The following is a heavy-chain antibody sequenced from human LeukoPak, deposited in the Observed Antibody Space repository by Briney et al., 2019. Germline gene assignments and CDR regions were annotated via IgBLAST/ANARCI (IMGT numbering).Heavy chain of an antibody. D-gene: IGHD2-15*01. CDR3: ARVPSLGYCNGGSCYRFDY. Sequence: ASVKVSCKASGYTFTSYDINWVRQATGQGLEWMGWMNPNSGNTGYAQKFQGRVTMTRNTSISTAYMELSSLRSEDTAMYYCARVPSLGYCNGGSCYRFDYWGQGTLVTVSS. J-gene: IGHJ4*02. V-gene: IGHV1-8*02. CDR2: MNPNSGNT. CDR1: GYTFTSYD.